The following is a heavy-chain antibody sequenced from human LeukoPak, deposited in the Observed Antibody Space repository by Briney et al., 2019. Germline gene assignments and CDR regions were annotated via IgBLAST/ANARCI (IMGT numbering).Heavy chain of an antibody. Sequence: GGSLRLSCAASGFTFSNYGMHWVRQAPGKGLEWLAFIRYDGSDKTFADSVKGRFTVSRDNSKNMLHLHMNNLGTDDTAVYYCAKGYNYGRDYWGQGTLVTVSS. V-gene: IGHV3-30*02. CDR1: GFTFSNYG. J-gene: IGHJ4*02. CDR2: IRYDGSDK. D-gene: IGHD3-16*01. CDR3: AKGYNYGRDY.